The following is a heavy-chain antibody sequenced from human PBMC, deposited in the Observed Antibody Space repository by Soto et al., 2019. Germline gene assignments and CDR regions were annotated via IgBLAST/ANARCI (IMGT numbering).Heavy chain of an antibody. CDR1: GYTLTSYG. CDR2: ISAHNGMT. V-gene: IGHV1-18*01. Sequence: QVHLVQSGAEVKKPGASVKVPCKGSGYTLTSYGITWVRQAPGQGLGWMARISAHNGMTYYAEKLQGRVAVTRHTPTSTSYMELRSLRTVNRAVYYCARGRYGDYWGQGDLVSVPS. D-gene: IGHD1-1*01. CDR3: ARGRYGDY. J-gene: IGHJ4*02.